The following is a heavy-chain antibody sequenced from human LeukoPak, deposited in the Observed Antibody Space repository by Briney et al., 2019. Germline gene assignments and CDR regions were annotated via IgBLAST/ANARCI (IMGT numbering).Heavy chain of an antibody. CDR3: ARGDYCSSTSCPVYYYYYYMDV. J-gene: IGHJ6*03. CDR2: INTDGSST. Sequence: GGSLRLSCAASGFTFSFYWMHWVRQAPGKGLVWVSRINTDGSSTSYADSVKGRFTVSRDNAKNTLYLQMNSLRAEDTAVYYCARGDYCSSTSCPVYYYYYYMDVWGKGTTVTVSS. D-gene: IGHD2-2*01. CDR1: GFTFSFYW. V-gene: IGHV3-74*01.